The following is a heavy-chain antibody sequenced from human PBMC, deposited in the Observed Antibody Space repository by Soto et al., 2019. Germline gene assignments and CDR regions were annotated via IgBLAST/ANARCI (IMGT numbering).Heavy chain of an antibody. CDR3: AHLKSTRSGMDV. J-gene: IGHJ6*03. CDR1: GFSLSTSGVG. V-gene: IGHV2-5*02. CDR2: IYWDDDK. D-gene: IGHD3-3*01. Sequence: SGPTLVNPTQTLTLTCTFSGFSLSTSGVGVGWIRQPPGKALEWLALIYWDDDKRYSPSLKSRLTITTDTSKNQVVLTMTNMDPLDTATYYCAHLKSTRSGMDVWGKGTTVTVSS.